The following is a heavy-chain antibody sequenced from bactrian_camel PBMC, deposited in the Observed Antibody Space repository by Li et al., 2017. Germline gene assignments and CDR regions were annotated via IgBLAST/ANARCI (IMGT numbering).Heavy chain of an antibody. CDR1: GSTVSFNC. J-gene: IGHJ4*01. D-gene: IGHD1*01. CDR2: IFTAGANT. Sequence: HVQLVESGGGSVQAGGSLKLSCAASGSTVSFNCLGWFRQVPGHGRDVVATIFTAGANTNYADSVRGRFTISQDNAKNILYLQTNSLRPEDTGMYYCAGDSRLRGCRSQLAPGFVNWGQGTQVTVS. V-gene: IGHV3S54*01. CDR3: AGDSRLRGCRSQLAPGFVN.